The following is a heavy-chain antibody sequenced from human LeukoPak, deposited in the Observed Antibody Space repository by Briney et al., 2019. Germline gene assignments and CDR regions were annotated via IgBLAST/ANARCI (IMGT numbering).Heavy chain of an antibody. V-gene: IGHV3-21*01. D-gene: IGHD3-10*01. CDR1: GFTFSSYS. CDR2: ISSKSDYI. J-gene: IGHJ4*02. Sequence: PGGSLRLSCAASGFTFSSYSMNWVRQAPGKGLEWVSSISSKSDYIYYADSVKGRFTISRDDAKNSLYLQMNSLRAEDTAVYYCARLPELPGFGDYWGPGTLVTVSS. CDR3: ARLPELPGFGDY.